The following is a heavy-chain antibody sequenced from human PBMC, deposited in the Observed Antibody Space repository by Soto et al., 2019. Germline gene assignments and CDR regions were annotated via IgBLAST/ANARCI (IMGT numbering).Heavy chain of an antibody. J-gene: IGHJ6*02. CDR1: GFTFSSYG. Sequence: PGGSLRLSCAASGFTFSSYGMHWVRQAPGKGLEWVAVISYDGSNKYYADSVKGRFTISRDNSKNTLYLQMNSLRAEDTAVYYCAKATGYSSSWYVVYYYYGMDVWGQGTTVTVSS. D-gene: IGHD6-13*01. CDR2: ISYDGSNK. CDR3: AKATGYSSSWYVVYYYYGMDV. V-gene: IGHV3-30*18.